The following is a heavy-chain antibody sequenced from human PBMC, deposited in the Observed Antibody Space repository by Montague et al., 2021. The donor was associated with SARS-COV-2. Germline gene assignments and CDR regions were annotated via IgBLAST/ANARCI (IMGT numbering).Heavy chain of an antibody. V-gene: IGHV4-4*02. Sequence: SETLSLTRRVSGDSISTSTWCTWVRQPPGKGLERGGEIFNSGTINYNSPLKSRASILVDTSNNQSFLMLSSFIAAAAAVYYCATLSRRTAAGTRDYFGLDPWGQGTTVVVSS. CDR3: ATLSRRTAAGTRDYFGLDP. CDR1: GDSISTSTW. CDR2: IFNSGTI. J-gene: IGHJ6*02. D-gene: IGHD6-13*01.